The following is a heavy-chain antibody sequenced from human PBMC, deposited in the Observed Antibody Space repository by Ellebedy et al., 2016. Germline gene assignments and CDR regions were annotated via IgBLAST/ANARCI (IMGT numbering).Heavy chain of an antibody. CDR1: GFTFSSYA. CDR2: ISGSGGST. V-gene: IGHV3-23*01. J-gene: IGHJ5*02. Sequence: GESLKISXAASGFTFSSYAMSWVRQAPGKGLEWVSAISGSGGSTYYADSVKGRFTISRDNSKNTLYLQMNSLRAEDTAVYYCAKVRQLVRGWWFNPWGQGTLVTVSS. D-gene: IGHD6-6*01. CDR3: AKVRQLVRGWWFNP.